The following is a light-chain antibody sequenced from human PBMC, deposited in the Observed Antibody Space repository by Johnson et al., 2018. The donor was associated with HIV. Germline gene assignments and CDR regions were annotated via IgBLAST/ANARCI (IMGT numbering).Light chain of an antibody. J-gene: IGLJ1*01. CDR2: DNN. V-gene: IGLV1-51*01. Sequence: QSVLTQPPSVSAAPGQKVTISCSGSSSNIGNNYVSWYQQLPVTAPKLLIYDNNKRPSGIPDRFSGSKSGTSATLGITGLQTGDEADYYCGTWDSSLTTSYGFGTGTKVTVL. CDR3: GTWDSSLTTSYG. CDR1: SSNIGNNY.